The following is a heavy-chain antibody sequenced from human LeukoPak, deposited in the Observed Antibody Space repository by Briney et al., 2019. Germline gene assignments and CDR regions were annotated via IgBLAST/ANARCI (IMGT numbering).Heavy chain of an antibody. CDR1: VGSVRSYY. D-gene: IGHD3-22*01. CDR3: ARDTYYYDNSKRCDDVFDI. V-gene: IGHV4-59*02. J-gene: IGHJ3*02. CDR2: IHHRRDT. Sequence: SETLSLTCTVSVGSVRSYYWRWVRQPPGKGVEGIGHIHHRRDTNYNASLKSRVTISVGTSKNQFSLRLSSVTAADTAVYYCARDTYYYDNSKRCDDVFDIWGPGTMVTVSS.